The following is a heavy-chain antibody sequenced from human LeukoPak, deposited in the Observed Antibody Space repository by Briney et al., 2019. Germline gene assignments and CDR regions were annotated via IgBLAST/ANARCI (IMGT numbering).Heavy chain of an antibody. Sequence: GGSLRLSCAASGFTFSSYSMNWVRQAPGKALEWVSSISSSSSYIYYADSVKGRFTISRDNAKNSLYLQMNSLRAEDTAVYYCARAEGLAARDYWGQGTLVTVSS. CDR1: GFTFSSYS. CDR2: ISSSSSYI. J-gene: IGHJ4*02. D-gene: IGHD6-6*01. CDR3: ARAEGLAARDY. V-gene: IGHV3-21*01.